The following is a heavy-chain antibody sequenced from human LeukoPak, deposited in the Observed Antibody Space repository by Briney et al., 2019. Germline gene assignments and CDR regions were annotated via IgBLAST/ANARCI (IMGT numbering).Heavy chain of an antibody. CDR1: GFTFSSYS. CDR3: AGDLPDYDSSGYYYVPFDY. V-gene: IGHV3-21*01. J-gene: IGHJ4*02. D-gene: IGHD3-22*01. Sequence: GGSLRLSCAASGFTFSSYSMNWVRQAPGKGLEWVSSISSSSSYIYYADSVKGRFTISRDNAKNSLYLQMNSLRAEDTAVYYCAGDLPDYDSSGYYYVPFDYWGQGTLVTVSS. CDR2: ISSSSSYI.